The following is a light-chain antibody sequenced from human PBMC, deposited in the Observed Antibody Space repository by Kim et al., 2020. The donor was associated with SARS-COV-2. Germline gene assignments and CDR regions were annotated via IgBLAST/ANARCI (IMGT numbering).Light chain of an antibody. CDR2: RNN. CDR1: SSNFGSKY. CDR3: AAWDDSLSGPRV. Sequence: HRVSNSCSGSSSNFGSKYVYWLQQLPGTAPHLLIYRNNQRPSGVPDRFSGSKSGNSASLAISGLRSEAETDYYCAAWDDSLSGPRVFGGGAKLTVL. V-gene: IGLV1-47*01. J-gene: IGLJ3*02.